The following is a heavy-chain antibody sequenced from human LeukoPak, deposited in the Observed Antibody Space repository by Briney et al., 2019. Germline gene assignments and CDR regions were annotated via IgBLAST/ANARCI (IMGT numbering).Heavy chain of an antibody. J-gene: IGHJ4*02. CDR1: GGSISGYY. Sequence: SETLSLTCTVSGGSISGYYWSWIRQSPGKGLEWIAYIYYSGGTNYNPSLKSRVTISVDTSKNQFSLKLSSVTAADAAVYYCARHLTGTRSLDYWGPGTLVTVSS. D-gene: IGHD1-14*01. V-gene: IGHV4-59*08. CDR2: IYYSGGT. CDR3: ARHLTGTRSLDY.